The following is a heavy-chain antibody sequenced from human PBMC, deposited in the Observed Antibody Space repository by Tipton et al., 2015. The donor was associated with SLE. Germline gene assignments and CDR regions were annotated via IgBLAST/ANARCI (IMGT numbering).Heavy chain of an antibody. CDR2: IYSGGSST. J-gene: IGHJ5*02. D-gene: IGHD2-2*01. CDR1: GFTFSSYA. V-gene: IGHV3-23*03. Sequence: SLRLSCAASGFTFSSYAMSWVRQAPGKGLEWVSVIYSGGSSTYYADSVKGRFTISKNNSKNTLYLQMNSLRAEDTAVYYCAKEGFCSTTSCLGWFDPWGQGTLVTVSS. CDR3: AKEGFCSTTSCLGWFDP.